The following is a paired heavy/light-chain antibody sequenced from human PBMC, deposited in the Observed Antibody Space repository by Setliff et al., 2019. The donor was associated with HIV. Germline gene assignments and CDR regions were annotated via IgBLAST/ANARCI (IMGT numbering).Light chain of an antibody. Sequence: DIVMTQSPDSLAVSLGERATINCKSSQSVLYSSNNKNYLAWYQQKPGQPPKLLIYWASTRESGVPDRFSGSGSGTDFTLTISSLQAEDVSIYYCQQYYSTPYTFGQGTKLEIK. J-gene: IGKJ2*01. CDR1: QSVLYSSNNKNY. CDR3: QQYYSTPYT. V-gene: IGKV4-1*01. CDR2: WAS.
Heavy chain of an antibody. Sequence: QVQLQESGPGLVKPSETLSLTCTVSGGSISSYYWSWIRQPPGKGLEWIGYIYYSGSTNYNPSLKSRVTISVDTSKNQFSLKLNSVTAADTAVYYCGRHALYYGSGSYGLLGWFDPWGQGTLVTVSS. CDR2: IYYSGST. CDR1: GGSISSYY. D-gene: IGHD3-10*01. J-gene: IGHJ5*02. CDR3: GRHALYYGSGSYGLLGWFDP. V-gene: IGHV4-59*08.